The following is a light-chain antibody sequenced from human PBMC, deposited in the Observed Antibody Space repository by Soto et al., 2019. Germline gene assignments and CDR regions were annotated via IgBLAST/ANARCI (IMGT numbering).Light chain of an antibody. CDR1: QSISSW. Sequence: DIQMTQSPSTLSASVGDRVTITCRASQSISSWLAWYQQKPGKAPNLLIYKASSLESGVPSRFSGSGSGTEFTLTISSLQPDDFATYYCQPYDSYWTFGQGTKVEIK. V-gene: IGKV1-5*03. J-gene: IGKJ1*01. CDR3: QPYDSYWT. CDR2: KAS.